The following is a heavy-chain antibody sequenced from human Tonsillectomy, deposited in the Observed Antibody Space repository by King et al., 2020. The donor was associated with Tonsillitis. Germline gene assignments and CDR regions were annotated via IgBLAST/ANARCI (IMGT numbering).Heavy chain of an antibody. CDR2: IDCDDDK. V-gene: IGHV2-70*01. J-gene: IGHJ4*02. CDR1: GFSLSTSGMS. D-gene: IGHD5-24*01. Sequence: VTLKESGPALVKPTQTLTLTCTFSGFSLSTSGMSVSWIRQPPGKALEWLALIDCDDDKYYSTSLKTRLTISKDTSKNQVVLTMTNMDPVDTATYYCARIRRDGYNSGGISDYWGQGTLVTVSS. CDR3: ARIRRDGYNSGGISDY.